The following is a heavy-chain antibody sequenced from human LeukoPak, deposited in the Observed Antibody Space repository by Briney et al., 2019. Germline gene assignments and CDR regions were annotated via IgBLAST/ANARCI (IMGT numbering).Heavy chain of an antibody. Sequence: NPSETLSLTCTVSGGSISSYYWSWIRQPAGKGLEWIGRIYTSGSTNYNPSLKSRVTMSVDTSKNQFSLKLSSVTAADTAAYYCARDGSGLSKYYDFWSGYYGYFDYWGQGTLVTVSS. CDR2: IYTSGST. J-gene: IGHJ4*02. CDR1: GGSISSYY. CDR3: ARDGSGLSKYYDFWSGYYGYFDY. D-gene: IGHD3-3*01. V-gene: IGHV4-4*07.